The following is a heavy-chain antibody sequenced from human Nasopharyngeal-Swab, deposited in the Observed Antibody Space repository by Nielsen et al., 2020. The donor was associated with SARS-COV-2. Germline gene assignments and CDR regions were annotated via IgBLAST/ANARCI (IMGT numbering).Heavy chain of an antibody. Sequence: SETLSLTCAVYGGSFSGYYWSWIRQPPGKGLEWIGEINHSGSTNYNPSLKSRVTISVDTSKNQFSLKLSSVTAADTAVYYCASHYDISFGTAFDIWGQGTMVTVSS. CDR2: INHSGST. J-gene: IGHJ3*02. D-gene: IGHD3-9*01. CDR3: ASHYDISFGTAFDI. V-gene: IGHV4-34*01. CDR1: GGSFSGYY.